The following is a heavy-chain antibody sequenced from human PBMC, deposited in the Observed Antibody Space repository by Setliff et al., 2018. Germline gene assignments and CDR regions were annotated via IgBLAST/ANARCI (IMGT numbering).Heavy chain of an antibody. D-gene: IGHD2-8*01. CDR1: GGSFDSDV. CDR2: LIPILGKT. Sequence: SVKVSCKASGGSFDSDVITWVRQAPGQGLEWMGRLIPILGKTNYAESFQGRVLITADRSTNTVQMQVSSLRSEDTALYYCARDPGFHSGTWCLGDWGQGIQVTVSS. CDR3: ARDPGFHSGTWCLGD. J-gene: IGHJ4*02. V-gene: IGHV1-69*13.